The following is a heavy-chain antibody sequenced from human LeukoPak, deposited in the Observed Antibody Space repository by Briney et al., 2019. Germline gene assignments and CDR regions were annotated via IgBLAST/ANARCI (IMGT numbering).Heavy chain of an antibody. D-gene: IGHD3-22*01. CDR1: RYTFSSYD. CDR2: MNPNTGNT. Sequence: ASVKVSCKGYRYTFSSYDINWVRQAPGQGLEWMGGMNPNTGNTGYAPKFQGRVTMTRDTSISTAYMELRGLRSEDTAVYYCARLAQTPDYYGSGGYFYLGYWGQGTRVTVSS. CDR3: ARLAQTPDYYGSGGYFYLGY. V-gene: IGHV1-8*01. J-gene: IGHJ4*02.